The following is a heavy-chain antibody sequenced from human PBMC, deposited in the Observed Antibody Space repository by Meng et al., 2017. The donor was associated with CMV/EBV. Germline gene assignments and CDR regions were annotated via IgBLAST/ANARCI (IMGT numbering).Heavy chain of an antibody. J-gene: IGHJ4*02. V-gene: IGHV3-23*01. D-gene: IGHD2-2*01. CDR3: AKSIVVVPAARVAAAGPLGY. CDR2: ISGNGGST. Sequence: GGSLRLSCAASGFTFSSYAMSWVRQAPGKGLEWVSAISGNGGSTYYADSVKGRFTISRDNSKNTLYLQMNSLRAEDTAVYYCAKSIVVVPAARVAAAGPLGYWGQGTLVTVSS. CDR1: GFTFSSYA.